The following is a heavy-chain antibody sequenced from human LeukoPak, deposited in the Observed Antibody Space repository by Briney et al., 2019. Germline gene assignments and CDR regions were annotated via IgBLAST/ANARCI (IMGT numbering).Heavy chain of an antibody. CDR2: IYYSGST. D-gene: IGHD3-3*01. J-gene: IGHJ5*02. V-gene: IGHV4-39*01. Sequence: SETLSLTCTVSGGSISSSSYYWGWIRQPPGKGLEWIGSIYYSGSTYYNPSLKSRVTISVDTSKNQFSLKLSSVTAADTAVYYCASTIFGPYNWFDPWGQGTLVTVSS. CDR1: GGSISSSSYY. CDR3: ASTIFGPYNWFDP.